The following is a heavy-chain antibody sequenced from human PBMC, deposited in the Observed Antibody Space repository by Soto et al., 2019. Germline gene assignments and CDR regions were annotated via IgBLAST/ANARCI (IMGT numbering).Heavy chain of an antibody. Sequence: SSETLSLTCAVSGGSISSGGYSWSWIRQPPGKGLEWIGYIYHSGSTYYNPSLKSRVTISVDRSKNQFSLKLSSVTAADTAVYYCARGRITMVRGALNWFDPWGQGTLVTVSS. CDR3: ARGRITMVRGALNWFDP. CDR1: GGSISSGGYS. D-gene: IGHD3-10*01. J-gene: IGHJ5*02. V-gene: IGHV4-30-2*01. CDR2: IYHSGST.